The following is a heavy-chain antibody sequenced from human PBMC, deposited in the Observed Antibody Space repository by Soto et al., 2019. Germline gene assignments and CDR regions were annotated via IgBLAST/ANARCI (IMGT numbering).Heavy chain of an antibody. J-gene: IGHJ4*02. Sequence: GGSLRLSCAASGFTFSSYGMHWVRQAPGKGLEWVAVIWYDGSNKYYADSVKGRFTISRDNSKNTLYLQMNSLRAEDTAVYYCARDSSGHSHHLEYWGQGTLVTVSS. CDR2: IWYDGSNK. CDR3: ARDSSGHSHHLEY. V-gene: IGHV3-33*01. D-gene: IGHD3-22*01. CDR1: GFTFSSYG.